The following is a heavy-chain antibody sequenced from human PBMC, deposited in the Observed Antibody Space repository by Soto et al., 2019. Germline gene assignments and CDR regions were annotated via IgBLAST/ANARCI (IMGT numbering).Heavy chain of an antibody. J-gene: IGHJ6*02. CDR3: ARDRDTAMVPGYYYYYGGMDD. Sequence: ASVKVSCKASGYTFTSYYMHWVRQAPGQGLEWMGIINPSGGSTSYAQKFQGRVTMTRETSTSTVYMDLSSLRSEDTSVYYCARDRDTAMVPGYYYYYGGMDDWGQGTTVTVSS. CDR2: INPSGGST. V-gene: IGHV1-46*01. CDR1: GYTFTSYY. D-gene: IGHD5-18*01.